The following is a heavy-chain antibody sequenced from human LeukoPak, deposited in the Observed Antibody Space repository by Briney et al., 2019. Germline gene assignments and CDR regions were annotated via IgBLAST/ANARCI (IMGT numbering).Heavy chain of an antibody. CDR2: ISGSGGST. D-gene: IGHD6-13*01. Sequence: PGGTLRLSCAASGFTFSSYGMSWVRQAPGKGLEWVSAISGSGGSTYFADSVKGRFTISRDNSKNTLYLQMNSLRVEDTAVYYCAKRGIAAANWYFDLWGRGTLVTVSS. CDR1: GFTFSSYG. J-gene: IGHJ2*01. CDR3: AKRGIAAANWYFDL. V-gene: IGHV3-23*01.